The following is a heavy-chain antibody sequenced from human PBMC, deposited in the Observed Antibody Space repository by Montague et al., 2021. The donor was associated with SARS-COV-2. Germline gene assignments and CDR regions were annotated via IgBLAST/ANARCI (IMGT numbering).Heavy chain of an antibody. CDR1: GGSVSSSPYY. J-gene: IGHJ6*03. CDR3: ASSYYYGSGTYVYNYYMDV. Sequence: SETLSLTCTVSGGSVSSSPYYLGWIRRPPGRGLEWVGSISYSGRTYFSPSLKSRLTISVDSSENQFSLRLSSVTAADTAVYYCASSYYYGSGTYVYNYYMDVWGKGTTVAVSS. D-gene: IGHD3-10*01. V-gene: IGHV4-39*01. CDR2: ISYSGRT.